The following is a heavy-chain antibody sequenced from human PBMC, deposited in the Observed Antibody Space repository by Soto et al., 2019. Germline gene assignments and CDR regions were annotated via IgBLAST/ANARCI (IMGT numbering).Heavy chain of an antibody. CDR2: IIPTFGTA. J-gene: IGHJ4*02. V-gene: IGHV1-69*13. Sequence: GASVKVSCKAAGGTFHNYALSWVRQAPGQGLEWMGGIIPTFGTANYAQRFQGRVTMTADELTNTAYMELISLTSEDTAVYYCARSIGSSSFYFDFWGQGTLVTVSS. CDR3: ARSIGSSSFYFDF. CDR1: GGTFHNYA. D-gene: IGHD6-6*01.